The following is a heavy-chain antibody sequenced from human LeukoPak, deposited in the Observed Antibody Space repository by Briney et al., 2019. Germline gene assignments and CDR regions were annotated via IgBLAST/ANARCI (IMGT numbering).Heavy chain of an antibody. CDR1: GYTFTSYY. Sequence: ASVKVSCKASGYTFTSYYMHWVRQAPGRGLEWMGIINPSGGSTSYAQKFQGRVTMTRDMSTSTVYMELSSLRSEDTAVYYCARALGYTAMVDYWGQGTLVTVSS. J-gene: IGHJ4*02. CDR3: ARALGYTAMVDY. CDR2: INPSGGST. D-gene: IGHD5-18*01. V-gene: IGHV1-46*01.